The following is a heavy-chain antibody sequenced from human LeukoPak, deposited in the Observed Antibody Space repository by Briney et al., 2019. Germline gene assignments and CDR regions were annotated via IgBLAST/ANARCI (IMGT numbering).Heavy chain of an antibody. CDR1: GGSISSGGYS. V-gene: IGHV4-30-2*01. CDR3: ARGRRQLGYYYGSDPDAFDI. J-gene: IGHJ3*02. Sequence: PSQTLSLTCAVSGGSISSGGYSWSWIRQPPGKGLEWIGYIYHSGSTYYNPSLKSRVTISVDRSKNQFSLKLSSVTAADTAVYYCARGRRQLGYYYGSDPDAFDIWGQGTMVTVSS. CDR2: IYHSGST. D-gene: IGHD3-10*01.